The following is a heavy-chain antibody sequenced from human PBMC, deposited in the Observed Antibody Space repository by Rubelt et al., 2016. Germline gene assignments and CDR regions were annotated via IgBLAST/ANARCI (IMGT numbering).Heavy chain of an antibody. V-gene: IGHV3-21*01. Sequence: EVQLLESGGGLVQPGVSLRLSCAASGFTFSSSPMIWVRQAPGKGLEWVSSISSTNHYMYYADSVRGRFTISREEARNSLFMKMNSLRAEDAGIYYCARDHCSSSSCYGDFDHWGQGTLVTVSS. CDR1: GFTFSSSP. D-gene: IGHD2-2*01. CDR3: ARDHCSSSSCYGDFDH. J-gene: IGHJ4*02. CDR2: ISSTNHYM.